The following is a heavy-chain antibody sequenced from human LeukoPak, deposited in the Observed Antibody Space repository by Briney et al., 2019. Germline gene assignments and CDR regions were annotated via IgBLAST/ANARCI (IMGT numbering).Heavy chain of an antibody. V-gene: IGHV3-48*03. J-gene: IGHJ4*02. D-gene: IGHD1-26*01. CDR1: GFTFSSYE. CDR2: ISSSGSTI. Sequence: PGGSLRLSCAASGFTFSSYEMNWVRQAPGKGLEWVSYISSSGSTIYYADSVKGRFTISRDNAKNSLYLQMNSLRAEDTAVYYCARGERIVGATIDYWGQGTLVTVSS. CDR3: ARGERIVGATIDY.